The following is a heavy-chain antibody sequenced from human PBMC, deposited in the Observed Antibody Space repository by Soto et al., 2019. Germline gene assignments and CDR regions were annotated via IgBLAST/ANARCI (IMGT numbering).Heavy chain of an antibody. CDR1: GFTFGDAL. J-gene: IGHJ4*02. D-gene: IGHD3-10*01. CDR3: TTDVFLWFGNDY. Sequence: GGSLRLSCAASGFTFGDALMNWVRQAPGKGLEWVGRIKRKNDGGTTDYAAPVKGRFSISRDDSKNTHYLQMNSLKTEDTGVYYCTTDVFLWFGNDYWGQGTLVTVSS. CDR2: IKRKNDGGTT. V-gene: IGHV3-15*07.